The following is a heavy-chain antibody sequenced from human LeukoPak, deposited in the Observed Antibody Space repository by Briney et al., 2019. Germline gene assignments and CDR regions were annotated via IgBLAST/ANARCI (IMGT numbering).Heavy chain of an antibody. CDR1: GFTFRSYG. CDR3: AREDLERAAPFGY. D-gene: IGHD1-1*01. Sequence: GGSLRLSCAASGFTFRSYGMHWVRQAPGKGLEWVAVIWYDGSNEYYGDSVKGRFTISRDNSKNTLSLQLTSLRAEDTAVYYCAREDLERAAPFGYWGQGTLVTVSS. J-gene: IGHJ4*02. CDR2: IWYDGSNE. V-gene: IGHV3-33*01.